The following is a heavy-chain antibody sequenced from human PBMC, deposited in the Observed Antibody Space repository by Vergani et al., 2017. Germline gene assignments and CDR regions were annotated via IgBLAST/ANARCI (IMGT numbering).Heavy chain of an antibody. CDR3: ARWYCSRSSCSPLDY. CDR1: GYTFTNYG. Sequence: QVPLVQSGAEVKKPGASVKVSCKASGYTFTNYGISWVQQAPGQGLEWMGWISAYNGNTKYAQKMQGRVTMTTDTSTTTAYMELRSLRSDDTAVYYCARWYCSRSSCSPLDYWGPGTLVTVSS. V-gene: IGHV1-18*01. CDR2: ISAYNGNT. D-gene: IGHD2-2*01. J-gene: IGHJ4*02.